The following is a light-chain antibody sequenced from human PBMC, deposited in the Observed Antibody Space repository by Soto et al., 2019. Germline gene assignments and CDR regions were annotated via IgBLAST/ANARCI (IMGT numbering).Light chain of an antibody. CDR2: GAS. V-gene: IGKV3-11*01. CDR3: KHRGRWPRP. J-gene: IGKJ2*01. Sequence: EIVLTQSPATLSLSPGERATLSCRASESVNDYLAWYQQKPGQAPRLLIYGASNRATGIPVRFSGSGSGTDFTPTISSLDPEVFAVSYCKHRGRWPRPFGRGTKLEI. CDR1: ESVNDY.